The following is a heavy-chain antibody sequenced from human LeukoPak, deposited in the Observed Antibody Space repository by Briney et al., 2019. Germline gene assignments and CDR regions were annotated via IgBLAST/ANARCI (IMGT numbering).Heavy chain of an antibody. Sequence: ASVKVSCKASGYTFTSYAMNWVRQAPGQGLEWMGWINPNSGGTNYAQKFQGRVTMTRDTSISTAYMELSRLRSDGTAVYYCARDKTIAAEYWGQGTLVTVSS. D-gene: IGHD6-13*01. CDR1: GYTFTSYA. J-gene: IGHJ4*02. CDR2: INPNSGGT. V-gene: IGHV1-2*02. CDR3: ARDKTIAAEY.